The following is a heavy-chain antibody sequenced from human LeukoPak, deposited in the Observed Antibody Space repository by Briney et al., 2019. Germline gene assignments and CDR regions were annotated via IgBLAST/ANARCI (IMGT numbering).Heavy chain of an antibody. CDR1: GFTFSSYA. D-gene: IGHD4-17*01. CDR3: AKDPSVYHGDYIIR. J-gene: IGHJ4*02. CDR2: ISGSGGST. Sequence: GGSLRLSCAASGFTFSSYAMSWVRQAPGKGLEWVSAISGSGGSTYYADSVKGRFTISRDNSKNTLYLQINSLRAEDTAVYYCAKDPSVYHGDYIIRWGQGTLVIVSS. V-gene: IGHV3-23*01.